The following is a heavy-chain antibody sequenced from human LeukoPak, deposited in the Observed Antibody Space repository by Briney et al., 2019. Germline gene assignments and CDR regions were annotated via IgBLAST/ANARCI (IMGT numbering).Heavy chain of an antibody. V-gene: IGHV3-43*01. CDR3: AKDTGSGSYGSYMDV. J-gene: IGHJ6*03. CDR2: IIWDGGST. CDR1: GFTFDDYT. Sequence: GSLRLSCAASGFTFDDYTMHWVRQAPGKGLEWVSLIIWDGGSTYYADSVKGRFTISRDNSKNSLYLQMNSLRTEDTALYYCAKDTGSGSYGSYMDVWGEGTTVTVSS. D-gene: IGHD3-10*01.